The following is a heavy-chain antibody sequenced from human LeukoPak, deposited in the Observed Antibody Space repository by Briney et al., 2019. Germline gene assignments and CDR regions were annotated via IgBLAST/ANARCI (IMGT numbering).Heavy chain of an antibody. Sequence: SQTLSLTCAISGDSASSNSAAWNWIRQSPSRGLEWLGRTYYRSKWYNDYAVSVKSRITINPDTSKNQFSLQLNSVTPEDTAVHYCARDSTNWGSDEYYFDYWGQGTLVTVSS. CDR3: ARDSTNWGSDEYYFDY. CDR1: GDSASSNSAA. CDR2: TYYRSKWYN. D-gene: IGHD7-27*01. J-gene: IGHJ4*02. V-gene: IGHV6-1*01.